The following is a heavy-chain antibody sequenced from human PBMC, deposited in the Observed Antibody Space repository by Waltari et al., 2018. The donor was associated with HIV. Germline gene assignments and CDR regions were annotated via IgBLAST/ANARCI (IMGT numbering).Heavy chain of an antibody. D-gene: IGHD5-12*01. V-gene: IGHV3-48*03. CDR2: ISSSGSFI. J-gene: IGHJ4*02. CDR3: AREGGLDYYFDY. Sequence: EVQLVESGGGLVQPGGSLRLSCAASGFTFSSYEMNWVRQAPGKGLEWVSYISSSGSFIYYADSVKGRFTISRDNAKNSLYLQMNSLRAEDTAVYYCAREGGLDYYFDYWGQGTLVTVSS. CDR1: GFTFSSYE.